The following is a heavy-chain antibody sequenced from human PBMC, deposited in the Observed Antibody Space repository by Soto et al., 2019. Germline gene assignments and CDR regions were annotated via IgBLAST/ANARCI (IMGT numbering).Heavy chain of an antibody. CDR2: IYYSGST. CDR3: ARAGWLSDYYDSSGYYYDY. J-gene: IGHJ4*02. D-gene: IGHD3-22*01. Sequence: SETLSLTCTVSGGSISSYYWSWIRQPPGKGLEWIGYIYYSGSTNYNPSLKSRVTISVDTSKNQFSLKLSSVTAADTAVYYCARAGWLSDYYDSSGYYYDYWGQGTLVTVSS. V-gene: IGHV4-59*01. CDR1: GGSISSYY.